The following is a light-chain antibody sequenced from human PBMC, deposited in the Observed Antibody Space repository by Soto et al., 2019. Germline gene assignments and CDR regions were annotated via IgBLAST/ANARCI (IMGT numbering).Light chain of an antibody. J-gene: IGLJ2*01. Sequence: QSVLTQPPSVSGAPGQRVTISCTGSSSNIGAGYGVHWYQQLPGAAPKPLIYGNSNRPSGVPDRFSGSQSDTSASLAITGLQAEDEADYYCQTADTSLSVVFGGGTKLTVL. CDR3: QTADTSLSVV. V-gene: IGLV1-40*01. CDR1: SSNIGAGYG. CDR2: GNS.